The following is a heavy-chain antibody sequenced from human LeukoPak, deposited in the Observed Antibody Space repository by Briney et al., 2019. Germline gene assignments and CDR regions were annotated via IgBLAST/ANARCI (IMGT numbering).Heavy chain of an antibody. V-gene: IGHV3-7*01. Sequence: GGSLRLSCVASGFTFTNYWMNWVRQAPGKGLEWVASIKQDGSQKSYVDSVKGRFTISRDNAKNSLSLQMDSLRGEDTAVYYCASDRDDYDLGHFDFWGQGTLVTVSS. D-gene: IGHD3-3*01. CDR3: ASDRDDYDLGHFDF. CDR1: GFTFTNYW. J-gene: IGHJ4*02. CDR2: IKQDGSQK.